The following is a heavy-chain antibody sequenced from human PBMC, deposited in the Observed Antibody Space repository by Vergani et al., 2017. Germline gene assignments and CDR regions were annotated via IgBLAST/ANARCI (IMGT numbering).Heavy chain of an antibody. V-gene: IGHV3-48*01. D-gene: IGHD2-8*01. J-gene: IGHJ4*02. CDR3: ARQSRDVFCTNGVCPLGY. CDR1: GSTFSSYA. Sequence: EVQLVESGGGLVQPGRSLRLSCAASGSTFSSYAMNWVRQAPGKGLEWVSYSSRSSSTIYYADSVKGRFTISRDNAKNSLHLQMNNLRAEDTAVYYCARQSRDVFCTNGVCPLGYWGQGALVTVSS. CDR2: SSRSSSTI.